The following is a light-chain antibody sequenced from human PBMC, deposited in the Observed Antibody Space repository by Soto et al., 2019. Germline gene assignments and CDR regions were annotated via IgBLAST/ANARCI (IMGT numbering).Light chain of an antibody. V-gene: IGKV3-20*01. J-gene: IGKJ2*01. CDR1: QSVRDNY. Sequence: EIVLTQSPGTLSLSPGERAILSCRTSQSVRDNYLAWYQQKPGQAPRLLIYGASTRVTGIPDRFSGSGSGTDFTLSISSLEPEDFAVYYCQQYRWAPDTFGQGTKLEIK. CDR3: QQYRWAPDT. CDR2: GAS.